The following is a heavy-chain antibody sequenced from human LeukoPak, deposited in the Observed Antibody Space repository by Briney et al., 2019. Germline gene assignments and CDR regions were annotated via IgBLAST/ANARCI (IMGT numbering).Heavy chain of an antibody. CDR2: FSSDGDNT. D-gene: IGHD3-10*01. V-gene: IGHV3-64D*06. CDR1: GFAFSYYA. J-gene: IGHJ4*02. Sequence: PGGSLRLFCPASGFAFSYYAMHWVRQAPGKALEYVSGFSSDGDNTFYVDSVKGRFTISRDNSKNTLYLQMSSLRAEDTATYYCVKELILMPRGGSFDYWGQGTRVTVSS. CDR3: VKELILMPRGGSFDY.